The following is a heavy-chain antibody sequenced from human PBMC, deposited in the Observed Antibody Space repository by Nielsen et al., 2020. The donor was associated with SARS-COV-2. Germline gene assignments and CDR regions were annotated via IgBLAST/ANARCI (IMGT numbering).Heavy chain of an antibody. V-gene: IGHV1-8*01. CDR2: MNPNSGNT. CDR3: ARMGKYNWKDIHYYMDV. Sequence: ASVKVSCKASGYTFTSYDINWVRQATGQGLEWMGWMNPNSGNTGYAQKFQGRVTMTRNTSISTAYMGLSSLRSEDTAVYYCARMGKYNWKDIHYYMDVWGKGTTVTVSS. CDR1: GYTFTSYD. J-gene: IGHJ6*03. D-gene: IGHD1-20*01.